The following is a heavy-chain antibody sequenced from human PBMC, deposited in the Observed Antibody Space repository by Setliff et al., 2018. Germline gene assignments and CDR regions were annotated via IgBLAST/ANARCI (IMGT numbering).Heavy chain of an antibody. CDR2: VRFDGSYK. D-gene: IGHD2-8*01. CDR1: GFVFGTYG. CDR3: AKVKKPLIRGSGFDY. V-gene: IGHV3-30*02. Sequence: SCAASGFVFGTYGMHWVRQAPGKGLDWVASVRFDGSYKVYADSVKGRFTISRDNSENTLFLQMTSLRPEDTGIYYCAKVKKPLIRGSGFDYWGRGALVTVS. J-gene: IGHJ4*02.